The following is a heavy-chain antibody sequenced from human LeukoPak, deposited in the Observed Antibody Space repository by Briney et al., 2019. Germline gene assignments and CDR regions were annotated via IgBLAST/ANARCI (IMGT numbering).Heavy chain of an antibody. J-gene: IGHJ4*02. CDR2: ISWNSGSI. Sequence: GRSLRLSCAASGFTFDDYAMHWVRQAPGKGLEWVSGISWNSGSIGYADSVKGRFTISRDNAKNSLYLQMNSLRAEDTALYYRAKVIAAAGTKWAFDYWGQGTLVTVSS. V-gene: IGHV3-9*01. CDR3: AKVIAAAGTKWAFDY. CDR1: GFTFDDYA. D-gene: IGHD6-13*01.